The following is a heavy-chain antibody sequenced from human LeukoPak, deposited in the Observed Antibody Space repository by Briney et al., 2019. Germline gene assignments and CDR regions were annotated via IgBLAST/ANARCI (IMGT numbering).Heavy chain of an antibody. D-gene: IGHD3-10*01. Sequence: GGSLRLSCAASGFTFSNYWMSWVRQAPGQGLEWVAHIKQDGSDKYYVDSVKGRFTISRDNAKNSLYLQMNSLRAEDTAVYYCARGTRWSRGVIDYWGQGTLVTVSS. CDR2: IKQDGSDK. J-gene: IGHJ4*02. V-gene: IGHV3-7*01. CDR1: GFTFSNYW. CDR3: ARGTRWSRGVIDY.